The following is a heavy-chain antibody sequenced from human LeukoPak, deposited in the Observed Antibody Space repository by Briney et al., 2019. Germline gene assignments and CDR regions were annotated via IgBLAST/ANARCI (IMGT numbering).Heavy chain of an antibody. CDR2: IYYSGST. D-gene: IGHD3-10*01. Sequence: QTSETLSLTCTVSGGSVSSGSYYWSWNRQPPGKGLEWIGYIYYSGSTNYNPSLKSRVTISVDTSKNQFSLKLSSVTAADTAVYYCARAVRGDAFDIWGQGTMVTVSS. J-gene: IGHJ3*02. CDR3: ARAVRGDAFDI. V-gene: IGHV4-61*01. CDR1: GGSVSSGSYY.